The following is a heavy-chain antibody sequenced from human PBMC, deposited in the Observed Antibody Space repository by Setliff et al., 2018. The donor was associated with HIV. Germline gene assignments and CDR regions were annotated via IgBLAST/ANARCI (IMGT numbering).Heavy chain of an antibody. D-gene: IGHD1-26*01. Sequence: GGSLRLSCAASGFTFCNYAMSWVRQAPGKGLEWVSAISGSGSNTYYADSVKGRFTISRDNSKNTLYLQMNSLRAEDTAVYYCAKDNPSTYGTAWDLFDSWGQGTLVTVSS. CDR3: AKDNPSTYGTAWDLFDS. V-gene: IGHV3-23*01. CDR1: GFTFCNYA. J-gene: IGHJ4*02. CDR2: ISGSGSNT.